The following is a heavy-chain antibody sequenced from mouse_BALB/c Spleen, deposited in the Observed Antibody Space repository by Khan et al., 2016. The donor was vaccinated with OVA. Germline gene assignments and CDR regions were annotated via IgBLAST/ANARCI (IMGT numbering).Heavy chain of an antibody. CDR1: GYTFTRYW. V-gene: IGHV1S81*02. Sequence: QVQLQQPGAELVKPGASVKLSCKASGYTFTRYWMHWVKLRPGQGFEWIGEINPNNGGTNYNEKFKRKATMSVDKSSSTAYMQHSSRTSEDSAVYYCTIGNYPYYTMDYWGQGTSVTVSS. J-gene: IGHJ4*01. CDR3: TIGNYPYYTMDY. CDR2: INPNNGGT. D-gene: IGHD2-1*01.